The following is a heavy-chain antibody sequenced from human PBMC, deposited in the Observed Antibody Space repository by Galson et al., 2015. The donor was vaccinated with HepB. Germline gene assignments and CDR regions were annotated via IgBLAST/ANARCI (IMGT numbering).Heavy chain of an antibody. J-gene: IGHJ4*02. Sequence: SLRLSCAASGFTFSSYGMHWVRQGPGKGLEWVAVISDDGSNKYYADSVKGRFTISRDNSRNTLYLQMNSLRADDTAVYYCAKVGRGDFGSGADYWGQGTLVTVSS. CDR3: AKVGRGDFGSGADY. V-gene: IGHV3-30*18. CDR1: GFTFSSYG. CDR2: ISDDGSNK. D-gene: IGHD3-10*01.